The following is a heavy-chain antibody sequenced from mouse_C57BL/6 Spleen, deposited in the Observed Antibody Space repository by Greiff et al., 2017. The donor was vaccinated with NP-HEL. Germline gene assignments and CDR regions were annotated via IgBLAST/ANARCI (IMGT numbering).Heavy chain of an antibody. CDR1: GYSITSGYD. J-gene: IGHJ4*01. D-gene: IGHD3-2*02. CDR3: ARVDSSGYGAMDY. Sequence: EVKLVESGPGMVKPSQSLSLTCTVPGYSITSGYDWHWIRHFPGTHLEWMGYISYSGSTNYNPSLKSRISITHDQSKNHFFLQLNSVTTDDTATYYCARVDSSGYGAMDYWGQGTSVTVSS. V-gene: IGHV3-1*01. CDR2: ISYSGST.